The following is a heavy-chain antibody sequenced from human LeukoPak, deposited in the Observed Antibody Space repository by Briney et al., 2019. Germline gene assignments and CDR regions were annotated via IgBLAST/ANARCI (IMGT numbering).Heavy chain of an antibody. V-gene: IGHV4-59*08. CDR2: IYYGGST. CDR1: GGSISSYY. CDR3: ARRAVRSFDI. Sequence: SETLSLTCTVSGGSISSYYWSWIRQPPGKGLEWIGYIYYGGSTNYNPSLKSRVTISVDTSKNQFSLKLSSVTAADTAVYYCARRAVRSFDIWGQGTMVTVSS. J-gene: IGHJ3*02.